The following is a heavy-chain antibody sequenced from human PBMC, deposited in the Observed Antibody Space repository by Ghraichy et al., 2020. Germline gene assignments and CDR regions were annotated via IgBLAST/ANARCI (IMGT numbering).Heavy chain of an antibody. V-gene: IGHV1-2*06. D-gene: IGHD3-22*01. Sequence: ASVKVSCKASGYTFTGYYMHWVRQAPGQGLEWMGRINPNSGGTNYAQKFQGRVTMTRDTSISTAYMELSRLRSDDTAVYYCARGGYYYDSSGPNDYWGQGTLVTVSS. J-gene: IGHJ4*02. CDR2: INPNSGGT. CDR1: GYTFTGYY. CDR3: ARGGYYYDSSGPNDY.